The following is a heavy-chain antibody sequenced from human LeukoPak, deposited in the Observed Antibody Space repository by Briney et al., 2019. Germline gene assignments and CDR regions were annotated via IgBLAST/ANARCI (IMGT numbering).Heavy chain of an antibody. CDR3: AENGGGSGSYYSYYYYGMDV. J-gene: IGHJ6*02. Sequence: PGGSLRLSCAASGFTFSSYAMSWVRQAPGKGLEWVSGISDSGGSTYYADSVKGRFTISRDNSKNTLYLQMNSLRAEDTAVYYCAENGGGSGSYYSYYYYGMDVWGQGTTVTVSS. V-gene: IGHV3-23*01. CDR1: GFTFSSYA. D-gene: IGHD3-10*01. CDR2: ISDSGGST.